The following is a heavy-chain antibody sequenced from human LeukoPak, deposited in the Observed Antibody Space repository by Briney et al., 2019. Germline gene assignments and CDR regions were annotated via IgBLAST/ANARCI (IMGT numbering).Heavy chain of an antibody. CDR2: ISAYNGNT. CDR3: ARDPPIVGATVPDY. D-gene: IGHD1-26*01. V-gene: IGHV1-18*01. Sequence: ASVKVSCKASGYTFTSYGISWVRQAPGQGLEWMGWISAYNGNTNYAQELQGRVTMTTDTSTSTAYMELRSLRSDDTAVYYCARDPPIVGATVPDYWGQGTLVTVSS. J-gene: IGHJ4*02. CDR1: GYTFTSYG.